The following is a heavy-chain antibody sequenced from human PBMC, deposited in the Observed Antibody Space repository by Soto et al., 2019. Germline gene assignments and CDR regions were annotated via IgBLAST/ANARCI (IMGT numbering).Heavy chain of an antibody. CDR1: GFTVTINY. CDR2: IYSGGTI. D-gene: IGHD5-12*01. Sequence: EVQVVESGGGLVQPGGSLRLSCAVSGFTVTINYMSWVRQAPGKGLEWVSVIYSGGTIYYADSVKGRFTISRDTSKNTLYLQMNSLRGDETAVYYCHGYGYWGQVTLLTVSS. J-gene: IGHJ4*02. CDR3: HGYGY. V-gene: IGHV3-53*01.